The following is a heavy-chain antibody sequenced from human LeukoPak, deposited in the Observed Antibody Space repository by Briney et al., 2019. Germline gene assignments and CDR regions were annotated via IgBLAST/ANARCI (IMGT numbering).Heavy chain of an antibody. CDR3: ARGTSLYFDY. CDR1: GFTFSSYA. J-gene: IGHJ4*02. D-gene: IGHD1-14*01. Sequence: PGGSLRLSCAASGFTFSSYAMHWVRQAPGKGLEWVAVISYDGSNKYYADSVKGRFTISRDNSKNTLYLQMNSLRAEDTAVYYCARGTSLYFDYWGQGTLVTVSS. V-gene: IGHV3-30*04. CDR2: ISYDGSNK.